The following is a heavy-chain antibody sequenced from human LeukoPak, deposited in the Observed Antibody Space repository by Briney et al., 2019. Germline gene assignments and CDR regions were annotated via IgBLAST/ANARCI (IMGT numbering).Heavy chain of an antibody. CDR3: ASDRAAAGTFDY. CDR2: IYYSGST. V-gene: IGHV4-59*01. Sequence: KPAETLCLTCTASGCSISSYYWNWIRQAPGKGLEWIGYIYYSGSTNYNPSLKSRVTISVDTSKNQFSLELSSVTAADTAVYYCASDRAAAGTFDYWGQGTLVTVSS. J-gene: IGHJ4*02. D-gene: IGHD6-13*01. CDR1: GCSISSYY.